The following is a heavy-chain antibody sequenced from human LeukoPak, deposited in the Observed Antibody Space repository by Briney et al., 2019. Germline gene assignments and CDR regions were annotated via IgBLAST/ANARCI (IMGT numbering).Heavy chain of an antibody. D-gene: IGHD3-10*01. J-gene: IGHJ3*02. CDR2: IGANSAI. Sequence: GGSLRLSYAASGFTFSTYSMNWVRQAPGKGLEWVSYIGANSAIFHADSVKGRFTISRDNAKNSLSLQMNSLRDDDTALYYCAREGYYGAFDIWGQGTMVTVSS. CDR3: AREGYYGAFDI. CDR1: GFTFSTYS. V-gene: IGHV3-48*02.